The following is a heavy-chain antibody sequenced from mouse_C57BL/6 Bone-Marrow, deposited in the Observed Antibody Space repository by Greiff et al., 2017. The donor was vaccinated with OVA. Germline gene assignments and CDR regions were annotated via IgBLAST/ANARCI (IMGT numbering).Heavy chain of an antibody. CDR1: GFTFSSYT. D-gene: IGHD1-1*01. V-gene: IGHV5-9*01. CDR2: ISGGGGNT. CDR3: ARQGYDYGIAY. J-gene: IGHJ3*01. Sequence: EVMLVESGGGLVKPGGSLKLSCAASGFTFSSYTMSWVRQTPEKRLEWVATISGGGGNTYYPDSVKGRFTISRDNAKNTLYLQMSSLRSEDTALYYWARQGYDYGIAYWGQGTLVTVSA.